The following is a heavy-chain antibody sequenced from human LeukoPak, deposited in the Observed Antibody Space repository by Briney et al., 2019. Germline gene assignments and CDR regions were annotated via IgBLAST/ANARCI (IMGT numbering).Heavy chain of an antibody. CDR3: VTYCSGGSCYLADAFDI. Sequence: SETLSLTCTVSGGSVSSGSYYWSWIRQPPGKGLEWIGYIYYSGSTNYNPSLKSRVTISVDTSKNQFSLKLSSVTAADTAVYYCVTYCSGGSCYLADAFDIWGQGTMVTVSS. V-gene: IGHV4-61*01. J-gene: IGHJ3*02. CDR1: GGSVSSGSYY. D-gene: IGHD2-15*01. CDR2: IYYSGST.